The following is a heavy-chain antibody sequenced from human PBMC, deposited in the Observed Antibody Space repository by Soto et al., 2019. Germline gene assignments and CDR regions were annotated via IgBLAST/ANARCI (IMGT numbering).Heavy chain of an antibody. CDR1: GYTFTSYD. CDR2: MNPNSGNT. D-gene: IGHD3-3*01. CDR3: ATSSPAETYYDFWSGYYGYYYYFMDV. J-gene: IGHJ6*03. V-gene: IGHV1-8*01. Sequence: VKVSCKASGYTFTSYDINWVRQATGQGLEWMGWMNPNSGNTGYAQKFQGRVTMTRNTSISTAYMELSSLRSEDTAVYYCATSSPAETYYDFWSGYYGYYYYFMDVWGKRTTVTVSS.